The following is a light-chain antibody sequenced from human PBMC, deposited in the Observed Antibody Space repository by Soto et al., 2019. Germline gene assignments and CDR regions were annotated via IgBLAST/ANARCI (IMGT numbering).Light chain of an antibody. Sequence: DIQMTQSPSTLSASVGDRVTITCRASQSISNWLAWYQQKPGKAPKLLIYRDSTLENGVPSRFGGSGSGTEFILTISSLQPDDFATYFCQQFESYPITFGQGTRVDLK. CDR1: QSISNW. CDR2: RDS. V-gene: IGKV1-5*03. CDR3: QQFESYPIT. J-gene: IGKJ5*01.